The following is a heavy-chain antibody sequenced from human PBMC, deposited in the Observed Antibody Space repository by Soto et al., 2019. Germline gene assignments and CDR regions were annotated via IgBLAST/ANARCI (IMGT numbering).Heavy chain of an antibody. Sequence: QVQLVQSGAEVKKPGSSVKVSCKASGGTFSSYAISWVRQAPGQGLEWMGGIIPTFGTANYAQKFQGRVTITADESPSTAYMELSSLRSEDTAVYYCARGKSSGYPNDYFDYWGQGTLVTVSS. CDR1: GGTFSSYA. CDR2: IIPTFGTA. V-gene: IGHV1-69*01. D-gene: IGHD3-22*01. J-gene: IGHJ4*02. CDR3: ARGKSSGYPNDYFDY.